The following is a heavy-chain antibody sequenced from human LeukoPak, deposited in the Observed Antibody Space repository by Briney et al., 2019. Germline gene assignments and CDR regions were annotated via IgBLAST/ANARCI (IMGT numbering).Heavy chain of an antibody. CDR2: ISGGGDNT. Sequence: PGGSLRLSCAASGFTFNDYAMNWVRQAPGKGLEWVSRISGGGDNTFYADSVKGRFTVSRDNIKSTLYLQMNSLTADDTALYYCAKAKRDYDSSGYPPDYWGQGTLVTVSS. D-gene: IGHD3-22*01. CDR3: AKAKRDYDSSGYPPDY. J-gene: IGHJ4*02. V-gene: IGHV3-23*01. CDR1: GFTFNDYA.